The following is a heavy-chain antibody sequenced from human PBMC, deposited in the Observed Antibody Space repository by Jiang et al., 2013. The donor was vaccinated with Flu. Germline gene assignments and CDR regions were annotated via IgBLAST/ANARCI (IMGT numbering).Heavy chain of an antibody. J-gene: IGHJ5*02. Sequence: GAEVKKPGASVKVSCKASGYTFTGYYMHWVRQAPGQGLEWMGWINPNSGGTNYAQKFQGWVTMTRDTSISTAYMELSRLRSDDTAVYYCARALNYYDSSGYYYGRFDPWGQGTLVTVSS. V-gene: IGHV1-2*04. D-gene: IGHD3-22*01. CDR2: INPNSGGT. CDR1: GYTFTGYY. CDR3: ARALNYYDSSGYYYGRFDP.